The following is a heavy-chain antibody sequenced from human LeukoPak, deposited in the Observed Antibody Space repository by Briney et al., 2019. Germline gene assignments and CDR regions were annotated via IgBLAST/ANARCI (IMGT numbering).Heavy chain of an antibody. CDR2: IRSKAYGGTT. Sequence: GGSLRLSCTASGFTFGDYAMSWFRQAPGKGLEWVGFIRSKAYGGTTEYAASVKGRFTISRDDSKSIAYLQMNSLKTEDTAVYYCTRVVDDFWSGSYSYYFDCWGQGTLVTVSS. CDR3: TRVVDDFWSGSYSYYFDC. D-gene: IGHD3-3*01. CDR1: GFTFGDYA. V-gene: IGHV3-49*03. J-gene: IGHJ4*02.